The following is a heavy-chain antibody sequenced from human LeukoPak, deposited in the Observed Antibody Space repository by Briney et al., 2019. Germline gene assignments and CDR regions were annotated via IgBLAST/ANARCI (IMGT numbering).Heavy chain of an antibody. D-gene: IGHD3-10*01. V-gene: IGHV4-61*02. J-gene: IGHJ5*02. CDR1: GGSISSGSYY. CDR2: IYISGST. CDR3: ARRRAYYYGSGSYYDT. Sequence: SETLSLTCSVSGGSISSGSYYWSWIRQPAGKKLEWIGRIYISGSTNYNPSLKSRVTISVDTSKNQFSLKLSSVTAADTAVYYCARRRAYYYGSGSYYDTWGQGTLVTVSS.